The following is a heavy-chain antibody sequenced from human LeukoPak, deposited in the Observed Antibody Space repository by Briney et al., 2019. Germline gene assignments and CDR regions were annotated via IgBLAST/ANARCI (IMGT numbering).Heavy chain of an antibody. CDR1: GFTFSSYA. CDR2: VSETGHTT. D-gene: IGHD1-14*01. V-gene: IGHV3-23*01. Sequence: PGGSLRLSCAVSGFTFSSYAMTWVRQAPGRGLEWVSAVSETGHTTYYADSVKGRFTISRDNSENTLFLQMNSLRAEDTAVYYCAKARTYYYYYGVDVWGQGTTVTVPS. CDR3: AKARTYYYYYGVDV. J-gene: IGHJ6*02.